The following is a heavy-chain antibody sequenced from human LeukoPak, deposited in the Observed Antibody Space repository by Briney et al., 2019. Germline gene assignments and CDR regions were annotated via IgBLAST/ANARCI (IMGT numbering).Heavy chain of an antibody. V-gene: IGHV3-21*01. CDR3: AKSGIAVAGLDY. Sequence: GGSLRLSCAASGFTFSSYSMNWVRQAPGKGLEWVSSISSSSSYIYYADSVKGRFTISRDNSKNTLYLQMNSLRAEDTAAYYCAKSGIAVAGLDYWGQGTLVTVSS. CDR1: GFTFSSYS. D-gene: IGHD6-19*01. CDR2: ISSSSSYI. J-gene: IGHJ4*02.